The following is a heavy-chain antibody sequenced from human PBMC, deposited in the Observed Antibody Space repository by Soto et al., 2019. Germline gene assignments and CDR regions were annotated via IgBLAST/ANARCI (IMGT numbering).Heavy chain of an antibody. CDR2: RWYDGSNK. Sequence: QVQLVESGGGVVQPGRSLRLSCAASGFTFSSYGMHWVRQAPGKGLEWVAVRWYDGSNKYYADSVKGRFTISRDNSKNPLYLQMNRLRAEDTAVYYCARGPSLRYYFDYWGQGTLVTVSS. J-gene: IGHJ4*02. V-gene: IGHV3-33*01. CDR3: ARGPSLRYYFDY. D-gene: IGHD3-16*01. CDR1: GFTFSSYG.